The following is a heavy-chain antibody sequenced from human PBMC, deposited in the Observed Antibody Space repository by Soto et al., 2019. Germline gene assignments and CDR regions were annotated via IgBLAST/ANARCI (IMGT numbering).Heavy chain of an antibody. Sequence: PGWSLRLSCAASGFTFSSYAMHLVRQAPGKGLEWVAVISYDGSNKYYADSVKGRFTISRDNSKNTLYLQMNSLRAEDTAVYYCARLEAAEAYYYYSYGMDVWGQGTKVTVSS. CDR2: ISYDGSNK. CDR3: ARLEAAEAYYYYSYGMDV. J-gene: IGHJ6*02. D-gene: IGHD6-13*01. CDR1: GFTFSSYA. V-gene: IGHV3-30-3*01.